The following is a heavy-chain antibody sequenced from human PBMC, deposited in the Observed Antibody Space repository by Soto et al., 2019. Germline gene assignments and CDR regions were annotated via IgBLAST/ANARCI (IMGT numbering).Heavy chain of an antibody. CDR2: ISWNGGRT. Sequence: GGSLRLSCKAFGFTFDHFAMHWVRQSPERGLEWVSAISWNGGRTGYADSVTGRFIVSRDNSKSSLYLQMNSLSSEDTALYFCAKASYSLGIEGATDFDYWGQGSWVTVSS. D-gene: IGHD1-26*01. J-gene: IGHJ4*02. CDR3: AKASYSLGIEGATDFDY. V-gene: IGHV3-9*01. CDR1: GFTFDHFA.